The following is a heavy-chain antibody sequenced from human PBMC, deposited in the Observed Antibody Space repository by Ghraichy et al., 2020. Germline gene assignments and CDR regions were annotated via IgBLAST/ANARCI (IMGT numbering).Heavy chain of an antibody. CDR1: GFTFTNSW. V-gene: IGHV3-7*04. CDR3: ARDISRPGIIRGVIDY. D-gene: IGHD3-10*01. CDR2: IKPDGSET. Sequence: GESLNISCAASGFTFTNSWMTWVRQAPGKGLEWVANIKPDGSETYYVGSVKGRFIISRDNAKNSLYLQMNSLRAEDTVVYYCARDISRPGIIRGVIDYWGQGTLVTVSS. J-gene: IGHJ4*02.